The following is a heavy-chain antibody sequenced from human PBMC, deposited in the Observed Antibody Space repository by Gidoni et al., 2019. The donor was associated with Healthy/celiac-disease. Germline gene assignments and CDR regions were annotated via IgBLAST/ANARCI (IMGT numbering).Heavy chain of an antibody. CDR3: ARGSSWIPPWYFDL. CDR1: GFTFSSYA. Sequence: EVQLLEAGGGLVQPGGSLRLSCAASGFTFSSYAMSWVRQAPGKGLELVSAISGSGGSTYYADSVKGRFTISRDNSKNTLYLQMNSLRAEDTAVYYCARGSSWIPPWYFDLWGRGTLVTVSS. CDR2: ISGSGGST. V-gene: IGHV3-23*01. J-gene: IGHJ2*01. D-gene: IGHD6-13*01.